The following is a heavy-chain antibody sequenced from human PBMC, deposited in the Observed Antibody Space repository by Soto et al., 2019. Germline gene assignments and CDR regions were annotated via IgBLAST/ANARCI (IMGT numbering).Heavy chain of an antibody. CDR3: TTPSVLLSMDYYYYGMDV. J-gene: IGHJ6*02. CDR2: IGSKANNYAT. CDR1: GFTFSGSA. Sequence: GGSLRLSCAASGFTFSGSAMHWVRQASGKGLEWVGRIGSKANNYATAYAASVKGRFTISRDDSKNTLYLQMNSLKTEDTAVYYCTTPSVLLSMDYYYYGMDVWGQGTTVTVSS. V-gene: IGHV3-73*01. D-gene: IGHD3-10*01.